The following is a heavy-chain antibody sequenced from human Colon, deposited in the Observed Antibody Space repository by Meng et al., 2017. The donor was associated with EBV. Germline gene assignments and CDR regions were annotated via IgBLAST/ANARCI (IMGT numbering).Heavy chain of an antibody. Sequence: LQQVGEGYLKPSGTQSRTCPFYGGPFSGYGWSVVRQPPGKGVEWIGEVSHPGSANYNPSLKSRVTISVDASEKQFSLRLTSVTAADSAVYYCARVPTTGYKDHWGQGTLVTVSS. CDR3: ARVPTTGYKDH. D-gene: IGHD3-9*01. J-gene: IGHJ4*02. V-gene: IGHV4-34*01. CDR2: VSHPGSA. CDR1: GGPFSGYG.